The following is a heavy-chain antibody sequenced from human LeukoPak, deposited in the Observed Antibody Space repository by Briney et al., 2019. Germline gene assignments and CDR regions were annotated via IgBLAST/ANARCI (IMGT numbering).Heavy chain of an antibody. D-gene: IGHD3-16*01. CDR1: GFTFSSYW. CDR3: ARVFGYYYYYYMDV. Sequence: GGSLRLSCAASGFTFSSYWMSWVRQAPGKGLEWVANIKQDGSEKYYVDSVKGRFTISRDNAKNSLYLQMNSLRAEDTALYHCARVFGYYYYYYMDVWGKGTTVTISS. CDR2: IKQDGSEK. V-gene: IGHV3-7*03. J-gene: IGHJ6*03.